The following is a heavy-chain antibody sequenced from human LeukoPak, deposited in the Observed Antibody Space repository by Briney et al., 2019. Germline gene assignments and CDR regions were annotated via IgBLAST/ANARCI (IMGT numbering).Heavy chain of an antibody. CDR2: IIPILGIA. V-gene: IGHV1-69*04. D-gene: IGHD3-16*02. CDR3: ASSLSSDYYYYGMDV. Sequence: SVKVSCKASGGTFSSYAISWVRQAPGQGLGWMGRIIPILGIANYAQKFQGRVTITADKSTSTAYMELSSLRSEDTAVYYCASSLSSDYYYYGMDVWGQGTTVTVSS. CDR1: GGTFSSYA. J-gene: IGHJ6*02.